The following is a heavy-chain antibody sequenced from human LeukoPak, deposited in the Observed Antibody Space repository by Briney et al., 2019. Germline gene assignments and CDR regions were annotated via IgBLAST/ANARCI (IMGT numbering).Heavy chain of an antibody. CDR2: MKNDGSET. D-gene: IGHD3-3*01. V-gene: IGHV3-7*01. CDR1: GFMFSTFW. CDR3: ARDRVLDY. Sequence: GGSLRLSCAASGFMFSTFWMSWVRQAPGKGLEWVANMKNDGSETYQVDSLKGRFTISRDNAKNSLYLQMNSLRAEDTAVYYCARDRVLDYWGQGTLVTVSS. J-gene: IGHJ4*02.